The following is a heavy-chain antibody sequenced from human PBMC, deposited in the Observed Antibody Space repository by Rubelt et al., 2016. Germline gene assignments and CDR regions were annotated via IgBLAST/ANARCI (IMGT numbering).Heavy chain of an antibody. CDR2: INPNSGGT. CDR1: GYTFTGYY. V-gene: IGHV1-2*02. Sequence: QVQLVQSGAEVKKPGASVKVSCKASGYTFTGYYMHWVRQAPGQGLEWMGWINPNSGGTNYEQKFQGRVTMTRDTSISTAYMELSRRRSDDTAVYYCARGGDYGDYFDYWGQGTLVTVSS. CDR3: ARGGDYGDYFDY. J-gene: IGHJ4*02. D-gene: IGHD4-17*01.